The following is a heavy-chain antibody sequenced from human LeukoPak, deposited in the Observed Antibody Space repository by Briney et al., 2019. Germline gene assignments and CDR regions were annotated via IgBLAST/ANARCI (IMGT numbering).Heavy chain of an antibody. Sequence: PSETLSLTCTVSGGSISSYYWSWIRQPPGQGLEWIGYIYYSGGTNYNPSLKSRVTISVDTSKNQFSLKLSSVTAADTAVYYCASTKFSRGDAFDIWGQGTMVTVSS. J-gene: IGHJ3*02. CDR3: ASTKFSRGDAFDI. CDR1: GGSISSYY. V-gene: IGHV4-59*01. D-gene: IGHD6-19*01. CDR2: IYYSGGT.